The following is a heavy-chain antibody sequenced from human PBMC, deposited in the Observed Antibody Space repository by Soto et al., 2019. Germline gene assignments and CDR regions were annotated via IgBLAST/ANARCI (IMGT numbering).Heavy chain of an antibody. CDR1: GYTFTSYY. D-gene: IGHD3-3*01. CDR3: ARDSQSTIFGVVITFYYYYYGMDV. CDR2: INPSGGSK. J-gene: IGHJ6*02. V-gene: IGHV1-46*01. Sequence: ASVKVSCKASGYTFTSYYMHWVRQAPGQGLEWMGIINPSGGSKSYAQKFQGRVTMTRDTSTSTVYMELSSLRSEDTAVYYCARDSQSTIFGVVITFYYYYYGMDVWGQGTTVTVSS.